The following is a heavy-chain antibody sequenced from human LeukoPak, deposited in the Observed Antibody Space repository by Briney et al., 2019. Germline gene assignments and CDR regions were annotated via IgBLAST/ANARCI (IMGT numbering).Heavy chain of an antibody. CDR3: AVYYYGSFPPTNFDY. CDR1: GFTFSNYW. D-gene: IGHD3-10*01. Sequence: PGGSLRLSCAVSGFTFSNYWMNWARQAPGKGLEWVANINQDGSEKYYVDSVKGRFTISRDSAKTSLYLQMNSLRAEDTALYFCAVYYYGSFPPTNFDYWGQGTLVTVSS. CDR2: INQDGSEK. V-gene: IGHV3-7*01. J-gene: IGHJ4*02.